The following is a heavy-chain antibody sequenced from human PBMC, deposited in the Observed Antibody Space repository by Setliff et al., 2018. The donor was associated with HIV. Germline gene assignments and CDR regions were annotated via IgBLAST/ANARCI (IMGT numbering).Heavy chain of an antibody. CDR3: ARGGYSYGFGRHRAYFQY. V-gene: IGHV4-34*01. CDR2: INHSGGT. CDR1: GGSFSAYY. Sequence: LSLTCAVYGGSFSAYYWSWIRQTPGKGLEWIGEINHSGGTNYNPSPKSRVTMSVDTSKNQFSLKLSSVTAADTAVFYCARGGYSYGFGRHRAYFQYWGQGTQVTAPQ. J-gene: IGHJ1*01. D-gene: IGHD5-18*01.